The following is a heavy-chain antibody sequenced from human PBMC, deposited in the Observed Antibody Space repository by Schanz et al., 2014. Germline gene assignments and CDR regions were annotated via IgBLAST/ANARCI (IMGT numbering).Heavy chain of an antibody. D-gene: IGHD1-26*01. CDR3: VKDLQRELLRDDHYYGMDV. CDR1: GFTFNNYG. J-gene: IGHJ6*02. V-gene: IGHV3-33*06. CDR2: VCYDGSKK. Sequence: QVQLVESGGGVVRPGRSLRLSCAASGFTFNNYGMHWVRQVPGKGLEWVAVVCYDGSKKYYADSVKGRFTTSRDNSKNTMYLQMNSLRAEDTAVYYCVKDLQRELLRDDHYYGMDVWGQGTTVTVSS.